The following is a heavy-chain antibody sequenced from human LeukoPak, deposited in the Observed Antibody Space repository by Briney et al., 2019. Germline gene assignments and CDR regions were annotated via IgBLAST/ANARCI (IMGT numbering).Heavy chain of an antibody. CDR3: ARGFRSDFWSGFSFDY. V-gene: IGHV4-59*08. Sequence: SETLSLTCTVSGGSISSYYWSWIRQPPGKGLEWIGYIYYNGSTNYNPSLKSRVTISVDTSKNQFSLKLSSVTAADTAVYYCARGFRSDFWSGFSFDYWGQGTLVTVSS. CDR2: IYYNGST. J-gene: IGHJ4*02. CDR1: GGSISSYY. D-gene: IGHD3-3*01.